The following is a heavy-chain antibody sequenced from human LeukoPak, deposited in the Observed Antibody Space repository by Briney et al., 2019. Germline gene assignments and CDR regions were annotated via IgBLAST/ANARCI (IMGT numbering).Heavy chain of an antibody. CDR1: GYTFTNYY. Sequence: ASVKVSCKATGYTFTNYYIHWVRQAPGQGLEWMGRINPNSGGANYAENFQGRVTMTKDTSISTANMELSRLRSDDTAVYYCAITYANNAFDLWGQGAMVTVSP. D-gene: IGHD3-16*01. J-gene: IGHJ3*01. CDR2: INPNSGGA. CDR3: AITYANNAFDL. V-gene: IGHV1-2*06.